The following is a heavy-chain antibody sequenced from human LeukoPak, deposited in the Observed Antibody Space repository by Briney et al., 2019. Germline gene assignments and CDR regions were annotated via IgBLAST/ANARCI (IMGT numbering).Heavy chain of an antibody. V-gene: IGHV3-66*01. CDR2: IYSGGAT. D-gene: IGHD3-22*01. J-gene: IGHJ4*02. CDR1: GFTFSDYY. CDR3: ARDGDSRGYYAEPLGF. Sequence: LPGGSLRLSCAASGFTFSDYYMSWVRQAPGKGLEWVSVIYSGGATHYTDSVKGRFTINRDNSKNTLYLQMNSLRAEDTAAYYCARDGDSRGYYAEPLGFWGQGTVVTVSS.